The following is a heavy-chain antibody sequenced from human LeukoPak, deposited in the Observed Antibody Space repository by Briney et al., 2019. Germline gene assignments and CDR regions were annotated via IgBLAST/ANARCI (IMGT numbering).Heavy chain of an antibody. CDR3: AKPLSRYSYAHLDYYFDY. D-gene: IGHD5-18*01. CDR1: GFSFSSSA. J-gene: IGHJ4*02. Sequence: GGSLRLSCVASGFSFSSSAMTWVRQIPGKGLEWVSVISGSGGTTYYADSVKGRFTISRDNSKNTLYLQMNSLRAEDTAVYYCAKPLSRYSYAHLDYYFDYWGQGTLVTVSS. V-gene: IGHV3-23*01. CDR2: ISGSGGTT.